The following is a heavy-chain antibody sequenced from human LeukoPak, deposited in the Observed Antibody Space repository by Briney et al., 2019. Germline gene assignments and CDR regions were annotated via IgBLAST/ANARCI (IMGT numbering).Heavy chain of an antibody. CDR3: ASIVVAAAGRGYYYYGMDV. V-gene: IGHV5-51*01. D-gene: IGHD6-13*01. J-gene: IGHJ6*02. CDR1: GYSFASFR. Sequence: GESLKISCKGSGYSFASFRIGWVRQMPGKGLEWMGIIYPGDSDTRYSPSFQGQVTISADKSISTTYVQWSSLKASDTAMYYCASIVVAAAGRGYYYYGMDVWGQGTTVTVSS. CDR2: IYPGDSDT.